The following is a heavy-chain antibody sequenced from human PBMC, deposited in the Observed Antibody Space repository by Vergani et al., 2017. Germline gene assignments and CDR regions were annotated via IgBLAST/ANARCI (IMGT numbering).Heavy chain of an antibody. CDR1: GYTFSTYG. CDR3: ARDGDFWSAYFSSTNWFDP. D-gene: IGHD3-3*01. Sequence: QVQLVESGGGVVQPGRSLRLSCEASGYTFSTYGMHWVRQAPGKGLEWVAVIWYDGSKKYYGDSVKGRFTISRDNSKNTLYLQMNSLSAEDTAVYYCARDGDFWSAYFSSTNWFDPWGQGTLVTVSS. V-gene: IGHV3-33*01. J-gene: IGHJ5*02. CDR2: IWYDGSKK.